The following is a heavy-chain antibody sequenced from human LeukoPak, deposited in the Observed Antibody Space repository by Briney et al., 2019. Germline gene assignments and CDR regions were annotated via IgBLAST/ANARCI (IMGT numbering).Heavy chain of an antibody. CDR3: ARGLDCSSTSCYTYYYYMDV. J-gene: IGHJ6*03. CDR1: GGSISSGDYY. V-gene: IGHV4-30-4*08. D-gene: IGHD2-2*01. Sequence: PSETLSLTCTVSGGSISSGDYYWSWIRQPPGKGLEWIGYIYYSGSTYYNPSLKSRVTISVDTSKNQFSLELSSVTAADTAVYYCARGLDCSSTSCYTYYYYMDVWGKGTTVTVSS. CDR2: IYYSGST.